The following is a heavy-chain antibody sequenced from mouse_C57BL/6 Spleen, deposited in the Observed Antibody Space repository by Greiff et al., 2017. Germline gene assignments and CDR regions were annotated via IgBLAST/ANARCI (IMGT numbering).Heavy chain of an antibody. J-gene: IGHJ4*01. CDR3: ARKGDGNYGAMDY. CDR1: GYTFTSYG. Sequence: QVQLQQSGAELARPGASVKLSCKASGYTFTSYGISWVKQRTGQGLEWIGEIYPRSGNTYYNEKFKGKATLTADKSSSTAYMELRSLTSEDSAVYYCARKGDGNYGAMDYWGHGTSVTVSS. D-gene: IGHD2-1*01. V-gene: IGHV1-81*01. CDR2: IYPRSGNT.